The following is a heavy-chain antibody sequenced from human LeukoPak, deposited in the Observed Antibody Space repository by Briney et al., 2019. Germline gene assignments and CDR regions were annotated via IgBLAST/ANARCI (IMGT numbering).Heavy chain of an antibody. CDR1: GFTFSSYS. CDR2: ISSSSSTL. J-gene: IGHJ4*02. V-gene: IGHV3-48*04. D-gene: IGHD3-10*01. Sequence: GGSLRLSCAASGFTFSSYSMNWVRQAPGKGLEWVSYISSSSSTLYYADSVKGRFTISRDNAKNSLYLQMNSLRAEDTAVYYCAREGYYYGSGSYYPCDYWGQGTLVTVSS. CDR3: AREGYYYGSGSYYPCDY.